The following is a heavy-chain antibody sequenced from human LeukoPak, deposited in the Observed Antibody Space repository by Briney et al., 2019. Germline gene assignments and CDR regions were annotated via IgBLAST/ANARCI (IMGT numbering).Heavy chain of an antibody. J-gene: IGHJ4*02. Sequence: GGSLRLSCAASGFTVSARYMNWVRQAPGKGLEWLSVIHSGGTTDYTDSVRGRFTISRDNSKNILYLQMNSLTTEDTAVYYCARSWDERLNFAYWGQGTLVTVSS. CDR3: ARSWDERLNFAY. CDR1: GFTVSARY. V-gene: IGHV3-66*02. D-gene: IGHD1-1*01. CDR2: IHSGGTT.